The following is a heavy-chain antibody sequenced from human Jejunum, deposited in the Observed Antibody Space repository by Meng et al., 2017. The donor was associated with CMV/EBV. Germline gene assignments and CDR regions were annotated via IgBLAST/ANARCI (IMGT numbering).Heavy chain of an antibody. J-gene: IGHJ4*01. CDR3: AKGGFGRPLDY. CDR2: IYTSGNT. CDR1: GVTVSTNN. D-gene: IGHD3-10*01. V-gene: IGHV3-53*01. Sequence: SCAASGVTVSTNNMNGGRQAPGKGLEWVSVIYTSGNTYDADSEKGRFTISRDSSTNTAYLQMNSLRNEDTAVYYCAKGGFGRPLDYWGHGTLVTVSS.